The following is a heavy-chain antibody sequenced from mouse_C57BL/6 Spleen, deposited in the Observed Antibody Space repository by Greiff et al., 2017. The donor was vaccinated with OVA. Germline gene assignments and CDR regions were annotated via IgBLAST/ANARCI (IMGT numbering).Heavy chain of an antibody. CDR2: IHPNSGST. D-gene: IGHD1-1*01. Sequence: VQLQQPGAELVKPGASVKLSCKASGYTFTSYWMHWVKQRPGQGLEWIGMIHPNSGSTNYNEKFKSKATLTVDKSSSTAYMQLSSLTSEDSAVYYCAPYYYGSKAWFAYWGQGTLVTVSA. CDR1: GYTFTSYW. J-gene: IGHJ3*01. CDR3: APYYYGSKAWFAY. V-gene: IGHV1-64*01.